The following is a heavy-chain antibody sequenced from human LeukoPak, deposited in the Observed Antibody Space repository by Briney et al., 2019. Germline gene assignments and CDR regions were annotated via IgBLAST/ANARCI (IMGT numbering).Heavy chain of an antibody. Sequence: PGRSLRLSCAASGFTFSSYGMHWVRQAPGKGLEWVAVISYDGSNKYYADSVKGRFTISRDNSKNTLYLHMNSLRAEDTALYYCVSFAPYDAFDIWGQGTMVTVSS. V-gene: IGHV3-30*03. J-gene: IGHJ3*02. CDR3: VSFAPYDAFDI. CDR2: ISYDGSNK. CDR1: GFTFSSYG.